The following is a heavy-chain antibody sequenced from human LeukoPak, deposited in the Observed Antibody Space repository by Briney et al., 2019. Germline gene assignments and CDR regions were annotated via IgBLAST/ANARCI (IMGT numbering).Heavy chain of an antibody. Sequence: PGGSLRLSCAASGFTFSSYSMNWVRQAPGKGLEWVSYISSSSSTIYYADSVKGRFTISRDNAKNSLYLQMNSLRAEDTAVYYCARDHFSLGAINGYYGMDVWDQGTTVTVSS. CDR2: ISSSSSTI. CDR1: GFTFSSYS. CDR3: ARDHFSLGAINGYYGMDV. V-gene: IGHV3-48*04. J-gene: IGHJ6*02. D-gene: IGHD1-26*01.